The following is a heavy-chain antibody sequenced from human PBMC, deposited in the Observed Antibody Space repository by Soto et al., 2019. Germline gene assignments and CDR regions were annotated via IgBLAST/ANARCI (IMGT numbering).Heavy chain of an antibody. V-gene: IGHV1-69*01. CDR1: GGTFSSYA. J-gene: IGHJ1*01. Sequence: QVQLVQSGAEVKKPGSSVKVSCKASGGTFSSYAISWVRQAPGQGLEWMGGIIPIFGTANYAQKFQGRVTITADESTSTAYMDLSSVRSEDTAEYYCARGGYCSSTSCYTFAEDFQHWGQGTLVTVSS. CDR3: ARGGYCSSTSCYTFAEDFQH. CDR2: IIPIFGTA. D-gene: IGHD2-2*02.